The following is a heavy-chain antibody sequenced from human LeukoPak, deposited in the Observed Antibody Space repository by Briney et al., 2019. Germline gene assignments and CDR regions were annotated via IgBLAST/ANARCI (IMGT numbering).Heavy chain of an antibody. V-gene: IGHV4-38-2*01. CDR3: ASGGDYSDY. D-gene: IGHD3-16*01. J-gene: IGHJ4*02. CDR1: GYSISSGYY. Sequence: SETLSFTCAVSGYSISSGYYWGWIRQPPGKGLEWIGSIYHSGSTYYNPSLKSRVTISVDTSKNQFSLKLSSVTAADTAVYYCASGGDYSDYWGQGTLVTVSS. CDR2: IYHSGST.